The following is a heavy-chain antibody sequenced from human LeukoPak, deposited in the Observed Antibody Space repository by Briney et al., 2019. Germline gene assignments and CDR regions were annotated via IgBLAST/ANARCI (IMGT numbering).Heavy chain of an antibody. J-gene: IGHJ4*02. CDR3: ARAQFDDFWSGYGLDY. Sequence: PSETLSLTCAVYGASFSGYYWSWIRQPPGKGLEWIGEINHSGSTNYNPSLKSRVTISVDTSKNQFSLKLSSVTAADTAVYYCARAQFDDFWSGYGLDYWGQGTLVTVSS. CDR2: INHSGST. CDR1: GASFSGYY. V-gene: IGHV4-34*01. D-gene: IGHD3-3*01.